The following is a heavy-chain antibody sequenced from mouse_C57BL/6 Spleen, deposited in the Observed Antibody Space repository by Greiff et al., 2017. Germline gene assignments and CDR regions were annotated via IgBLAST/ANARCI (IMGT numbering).Heavy chain of an antibody. J-gene: IGHJ3*01. CDR3: ARSRDGYYVAY. D-gene: IGHD2-3*01. V-gene: IGHV1-26*01. CDR2: INPNNGGT. Sequence: EVQLQQSGPELVKPGASVKISCKASGYTFTDYYMNWVKQSHGKSLEWIGDINPNNGGTSYNQKFKGKATLTVDKSSSTAYMELRSLTSEDSAVYYCARSRDGYYVAYWGQGTLVTVSA. CDR1: GYTFTDYY.